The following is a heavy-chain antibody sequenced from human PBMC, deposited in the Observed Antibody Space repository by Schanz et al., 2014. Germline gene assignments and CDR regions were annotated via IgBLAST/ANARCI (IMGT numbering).Heavy chain of an antibody. CDR2: ISPSSGGT. CDR1: GYTFTNHY. V-gene: IGHV1-2*06. Sequence: QVQVIQSGPEVKKPGASVKVSCKASGYTFTNHYLHWVRQAPGQGLEWMGRISPSSGGTNYAQNFQGRVIMTKDTSINTVYMELSTLTSDDTAVYYCARESVSRTRWFDPWGQGTLVTVSS. CDR3: ARESVSRTRWFDP. D-gene: IGHD3-3*01. J-gene: IGHJ5*02.